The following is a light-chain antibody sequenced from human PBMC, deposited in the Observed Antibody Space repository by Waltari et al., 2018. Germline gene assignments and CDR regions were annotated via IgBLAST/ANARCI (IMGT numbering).Light chain of an antibody. CDR3: SSYTSSSTLV. V-gene: IGLV2-14*01. Sequence: QSALTQPASVSGSPGQSITISCPGTSSDVRGYNYVFWYQQHPGKAPKLMIYDVSKRPSGVSNRFSGSKSGNTASLTISGLQAEDEADYYCSSYTSSSTLVFGGGTKLTVL. CDR2: DVS. CDR1: SSDVRGYNY. J-gene: IGLJ2*01.